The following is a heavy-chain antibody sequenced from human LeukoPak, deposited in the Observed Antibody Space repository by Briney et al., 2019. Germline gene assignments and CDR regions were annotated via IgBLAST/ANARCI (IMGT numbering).Heavy chain of an antibody. CDR3: ARGQQQLSS. J-gene: IGHJ4*02. D-gene: IGHD6-13*01. V-gene: IGHV3-33*01. CDR1: GFTFSSYG. CDR2: IWYDGSNK. Sequence: PGRSLRLACAASGFTFSSYGMHWVRQAPGKGLEWVAVIWYDGSNKYYADSVKGRFTISRDNSKNTLYLQMNSLRAEDTAVYYCARGQQQLSSWGQGTLVTVSS.